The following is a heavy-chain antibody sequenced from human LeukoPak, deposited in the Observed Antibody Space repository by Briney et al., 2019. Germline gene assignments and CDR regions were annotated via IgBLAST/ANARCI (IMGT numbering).Heavy chain of an antibody. V-gene: IGHV4-34*01. CDR1: GGSFSGYY. D-gene: IGHD3-10*01. CDR3: ARPLRYYGSGSYDAFDI. J-gene: IGHJ3*02. CDR2: INHSGST. Sequence: PSETLSLTCAVYGGSFSGYYWSWIRQPPGKGLEWIGEINHSGSTNYNPSLKIRVTISVDTSKDQSSLTLSSVTAADTAVYYCARPLRYYGSGSYDAFDIWGQGTKVTVSS.